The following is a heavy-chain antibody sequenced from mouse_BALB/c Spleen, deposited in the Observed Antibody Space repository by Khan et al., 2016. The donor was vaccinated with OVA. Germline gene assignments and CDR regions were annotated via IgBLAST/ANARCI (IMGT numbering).Heavy chain of an antibody. CDR2: ILAGGST. Sequence: VQLVESGPGLVAPSQSLSITCTVSGFSLTSYGVHWVRQPPGKGLEWLGVILAGGSTTSNSALMSRLTISKDNAKSKVCLKMNSLQTDYTAMYCCARFEDIGGQGTTLTVAS. D-gene: IGHD1-3*01. J-gene: IGHJ2*01. CDR3: ARFEDI. CDR1: GFSLTSYG. V-gene: IGHV2-9*02.